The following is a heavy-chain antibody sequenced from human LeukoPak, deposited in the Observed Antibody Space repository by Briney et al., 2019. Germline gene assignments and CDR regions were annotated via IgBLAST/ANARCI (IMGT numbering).Heavy chain of an antibody. D-gene: IGHD1-7*01. CDR2: INQDGNEK. Sequence: PSETLSLTCAVYGGSFSGYYWSWVRQAPGQGLEWVANINQDGNEKYYVDSVKGRFTMSRDNAKNSLYLQMNSLRADDTAVYYCARTNSQARDYYYYMDVWGKGTTVTVSS. CDR3: ARTNSQARDYYYYMDV. CDR1: GGSFSGYY. V-gene: IGHV3-7*01. J-gene: IGHJ6*03.